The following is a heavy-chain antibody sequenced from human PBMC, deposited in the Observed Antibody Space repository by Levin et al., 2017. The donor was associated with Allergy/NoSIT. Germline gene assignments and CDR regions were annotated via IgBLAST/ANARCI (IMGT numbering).Heavy chain of an antibody. V-gene: IGHV3-73*01. CDR2: IRSKANNYAT. Sequence: QTGGSLRLSCAASGLTFRDSNMHWVRRASGKGLEWVGRIRSKANNYATAYSASVKGRFTVSRDDSTNTAYLQMNSLKTEDTAVYYCTRIDGDAGYALDIWGQGTMVTVSS. CDR3: TRIDGDAGYALDI. D-gene: IGHD3-9*01. CDR1: GLTFRDSN. J-gene: IGHJ3*02.